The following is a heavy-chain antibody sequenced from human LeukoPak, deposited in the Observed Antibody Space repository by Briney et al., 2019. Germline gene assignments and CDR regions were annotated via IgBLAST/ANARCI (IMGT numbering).Heavy chain of an antibody. V-gene: IGHV4-34*01. D-gene: IGHD3-9*01. J-gene: IGHJ4*02. Sequence: SETLSLTCTVAGGSISLYYWSWIRQPPGKGLEWIGEINHSGSTNYNPSLKSRVTISVDTSKNQFSLKLSSVTAADTAVYYCARRPILTQFDYWGQGTLVTVSS. CDR1: GGSISLYY. CDR3: ARRPILTQFDY. CDR2: INHSGST.